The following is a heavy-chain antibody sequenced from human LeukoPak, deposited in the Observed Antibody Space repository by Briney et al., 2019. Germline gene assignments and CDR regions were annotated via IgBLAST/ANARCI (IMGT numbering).Heavy chain of an antibody. J-gene: IGHJ3*02. V-gene: IGHV3-64*01. CDR2: VTNKGRST. CDR3: ARVGDVDAFVI. Sequence: GGSLRLSCAASGFTLSSYAMHWVRQAPGEGLEYVSAVTNKGRSTYYANPAQGRFTIHRDSSKNTQYLQMDSLRAEDSAGYYCARVGDVDAFVIWGQGTMVTVSS. D-gene: IGHD4-17*01. CDR1: GFTLSSYA.